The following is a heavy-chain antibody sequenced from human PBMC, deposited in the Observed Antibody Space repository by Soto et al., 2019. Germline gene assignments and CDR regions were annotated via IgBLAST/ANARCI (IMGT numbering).Heavy chain of an antibody. CDR1: GFTVSSNY. Sequence: EVQLVESGGGLVQPGGSLRLSCAASGFTVSSNYMSWVSQAPGKGLEWVSVIYSGGSTYYADSVKGRFTISRDNSKNTLYLQMNSLRAEDTAVYYCARDSPAVAGTMGGWFDPWGQGTLVTVSS. V-gene: IGHV3-66*01. J-gene: IGHJ5*02. CDR3: ARDSPAVAGTMGGWFDP. CDR2: IYSGGST. D-gene: IGHD6-19*01.